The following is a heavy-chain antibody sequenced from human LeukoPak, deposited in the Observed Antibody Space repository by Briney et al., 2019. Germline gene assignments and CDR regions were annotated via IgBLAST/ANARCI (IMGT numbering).Heavy chain of an antibody. Sequence: GGSLRLSCAASGFTFSSYAMHWVRQAPGKGLEWVAVISYDGSNKYYADSVKGRFTISRDNSKNMLYLQMNSLRAEDTAVYYCAREAGTPHYYGMDVWGQGTTVTVSS. CDR2: ISYDGSNK. CDR1: GFTFSSYA. D-gene: IGHD1-7*01. J-gene: IGHJ6*02. V-gene: IGHV3-30*04. CDR3: AREAGTPHYYGMDV.